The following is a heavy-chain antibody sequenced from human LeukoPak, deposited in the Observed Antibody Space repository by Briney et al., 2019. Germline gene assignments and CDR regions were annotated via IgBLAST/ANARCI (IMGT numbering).Heavy chain of an antibody. V-gene: IGHV3-23*01. Sequence: GGSLRLSCAASGFTFSSCAMSWVRQAPGKGLEWVSAISASGGSTFYADSVKGRFTISRDNSQNTLYLQMNSLRAEDTALYYCAKGRGYSGYDFFDYWGQGTLVTVSS. CDR3: AKGRGYSGYDFFDY. CDR1: GFTFSSCA. CDR2: ISASGGST. J-gene: IGHJ4*02. D-gene: IGHD5-12*01.